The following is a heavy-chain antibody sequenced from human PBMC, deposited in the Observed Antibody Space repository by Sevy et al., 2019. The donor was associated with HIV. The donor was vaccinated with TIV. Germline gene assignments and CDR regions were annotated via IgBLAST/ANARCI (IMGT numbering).Heavy chain of an antibody. D-gene: IGHD3-16*01. J-gene: IGHJ4*02. Sequence: GGSLRLSCAASGFTFSNAWMSWVRQAPGKGLEWVGRIKSKTDGGTTDYAAPVKGRFTISRVDSKNTLYLQMNSLKTEDTAVYYCTTDKDYDYVWGSSDYFDYWGQGTLVTVSS. CDR2: IKSKTDGGTT. CDR1: GFTFSNAW. CDR3: TTDKDYDYVWGSSDYFDY. V-gene: IGHV3-15*01.